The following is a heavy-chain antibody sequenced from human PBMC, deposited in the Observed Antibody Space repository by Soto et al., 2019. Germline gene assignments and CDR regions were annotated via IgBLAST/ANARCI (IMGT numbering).Heavy chain of an antibody. D-gene: IGHD3-10*01. Sequence: QVQLVQSGAEVKRPGSSVKVSCKASGDTFSFYSINWMRQAPGLGLEWMGRVNPILSLSTYAQRFQGRVTVTADKSTSTAYMVISSLRSEDTAIYYCATSYGSGYRAFDYWGQGAQVIVSS. CDR1: GDTFSFYS. V-gene: IGHV1-69*02. J-gene: IGHJ4*02. CDR2: VNPILSLS. CDR3: ATSYGSGYRAFDY.